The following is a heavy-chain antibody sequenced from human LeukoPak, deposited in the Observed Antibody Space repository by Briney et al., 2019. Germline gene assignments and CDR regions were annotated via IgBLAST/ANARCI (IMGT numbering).Heavy chain of an antibody. Sequence: GGSLRLSCAASGFTFRSYGMHWVRQAPGKGLEGVAFIRYDGSNKYYADSVKGRFTISRDSSKNTLYLQINSLRVGDTSVYFCAKDEGRSDRYGPGSYPPYWGEGTLVSVSS. J-gene: IGHJ4*02. V-gene: IGHV3-30*02. CDR1: GFTFRSYG. CDR3: AKDEGRSDRYGPGSYPPY. CDR2: IRYDGSNK. D-gene: IGHD3-10*01.